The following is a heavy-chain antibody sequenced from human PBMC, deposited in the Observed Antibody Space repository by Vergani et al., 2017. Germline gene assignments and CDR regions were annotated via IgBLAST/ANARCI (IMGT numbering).Heavy chain of an antibody. CDR3: AKANARNSGDDYLYYNHAMDA. CDR1: GFTFNHYA. J-gene: IGHJ6*02. V-gene: IGHV3-23*01. CDR2: ISGSGGST. D-gene: IGHD5-12*01. Sequence: EVHLLESGGDLVQPGGSLRLSCAASGFTFNHYAMNWVRQAPGKGLEWVSGISGSGGSTYYAGSVKGRFTISRDSSKNTLYLQMNSLSAGDTAVYYCAKANARNSGDDYLYYNHAMDAWGQGTTVTVAS.